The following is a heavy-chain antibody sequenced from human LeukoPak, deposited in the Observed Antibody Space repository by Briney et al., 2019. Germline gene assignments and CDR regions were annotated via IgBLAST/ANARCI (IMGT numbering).Heavy chain of an antibody. J-gene: IGHJ4*02. V-gene: IGHV4-39*01. CDR1: GGSFSNYY. D-gene: IGHD3-22*01. CDR3: ARHERVAGSGYYLDY. CDR2: VYYSGST. Sequence: PSETLSLTCAAYGGSFSNYYWSWIRQPPGKGLEWIGSVYYSGSTYYNASLKSRVTMSVDTSKNQFSMKLSSVTAADTAVYYCARHERVAGSGYYLDYWGQGTLVTVSS.